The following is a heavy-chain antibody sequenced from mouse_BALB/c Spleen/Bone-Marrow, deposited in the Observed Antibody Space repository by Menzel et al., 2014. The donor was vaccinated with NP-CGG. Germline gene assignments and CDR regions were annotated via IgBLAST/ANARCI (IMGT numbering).Heavy chain of an antibody. Sequence: VQLQQSGAELVKPGASVKLSCTASGFNIKDTYMHWVKQRPEQGLEWIGRIDPANGNTKYDPKFQGKATITADTSSNTAYLQLNSLTFEDTAVYYCARWDGNYIYAMDYWGQGTSVTVSS. CDR3: ARWDGNYIYAMDY. CDR2: IDPANGNT. V-gene: IGHV14-3*02. D-gene: IGHD2-1*01. CDR1: GFNIKDTY. J-gene: IGHJ4*01.